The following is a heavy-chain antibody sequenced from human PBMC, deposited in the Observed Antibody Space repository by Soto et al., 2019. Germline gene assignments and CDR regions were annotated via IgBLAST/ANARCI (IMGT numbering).Heavy chain of an antibody. D-gene: IGHD2-15*01. CDR1: GFSFSSYA. V-gene: IGHV3-30-3*01. CDR2: IAYDGTKK. CDR3: ARERVEYGDYQFYGMDV. J-gene: IGHJ6*02. Sequence: GGSLRLSCAASGFSFSSYAMHWVRQAPGKGLGWVAVIAYDGTKKYYEDSVKGRFTISRDNYNTLYLQMNSLRGEDTAVYYCARERVEYGDYQFYGMDVWGQGTTVTVSS.